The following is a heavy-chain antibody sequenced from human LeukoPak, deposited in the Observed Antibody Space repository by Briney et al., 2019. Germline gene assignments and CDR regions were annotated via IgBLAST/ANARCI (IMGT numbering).Heavy chain of an antibody. CDR1: GFTFSSYA. D-gene: IGHD6-13*01. CDR3: PEDKGQLEPARKAGAFDI. V-gene: IGHV3-23*01. Sequence: GGSLRLSCAASGFTFSSYAMSWVRQAPGEGLEWVSAISGSGGSTYYADSVEGRFTISRDNSKNTLYLQMNSLRAEDTAVYYCPEDKGQLEPARKAGAFDIWGQGTMVTVSS. CDR2: ISGSGGST. J-gene: IGHJ3*02.